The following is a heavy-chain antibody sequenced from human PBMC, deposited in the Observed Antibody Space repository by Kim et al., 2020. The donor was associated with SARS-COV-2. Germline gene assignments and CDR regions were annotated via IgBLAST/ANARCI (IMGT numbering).Heavy chain of an antibody. Sequence: ASVKVSCKTSGYTFSTYGITWVRQAPGQGLEWMGWISTYNGNTKYAQKLQGRVTMTTDTSTSTAYMELRSLRSDDTAVYYCARGAGYYYYYMDVWGKGTTVTVSS. CDR2: ISTYNGNT. D-gene: IGHD3-16*01. CDR1: GYTFSTYG. V-gene: IGHV1-18*01. CDR3: ARGAGYYYYYMDV. J-gene: IGHJ6*03.